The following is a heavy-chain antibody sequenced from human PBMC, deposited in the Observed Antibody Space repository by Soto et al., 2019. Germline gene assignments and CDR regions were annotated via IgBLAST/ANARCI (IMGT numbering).Heavy chain of an antibody. CDR3: ARDLGSYYGGGYYYGMDV. J-gene: IGHJ6*02. CDR2: IWYDGSNK. CDR1: GFTFSSYG. Sequence: QVQLVESGGGVVQPGRSLRLSCAASGFTFSSYGMHWVRQAPGKGLEWVAVIWYDGSNKYYADSVKGRFTISRDNSKNTXYLQMNSLSAEDTAVYYGARDLGSYYGGGYYYGMDVWGQGTTVTVSS. V-gene: IGHV3-33*01. D-gene: IGHD1-26*01.